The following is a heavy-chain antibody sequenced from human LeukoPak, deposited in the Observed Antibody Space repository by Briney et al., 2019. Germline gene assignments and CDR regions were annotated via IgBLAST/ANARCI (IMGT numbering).Heavy chain of an antibody. CDR3: ARDGGTQVLDY. J-gene: IGHJ4*02. CDR1: GYTFTDYY. D-gene: IGHD1-7*01. V-gene: IGHV1-2*02. CDR2: INPNSGGT. Sequence: ASVKVSCKASGYTFTDYYRHWVRQAPGQGLEWMGWINPNSGGTNYVQGRVTMTRDTSISTAYMELSRLRSDDTAVYYCARDGGTQVLDYWGQGTLVTVSS.